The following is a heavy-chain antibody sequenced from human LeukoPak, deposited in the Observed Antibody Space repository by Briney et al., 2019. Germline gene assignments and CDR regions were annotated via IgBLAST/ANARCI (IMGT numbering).Heavy chain of an antibody. J-gene: IGHJ4*02. CDR2: ISSDGTTM. D-gene: IGHD4-11*01. Sequence: HPGGSLRLSCAASGFTFSSYWMHWVRQAPGKGLEWLSYISSDGTTMYYADSVKGRFTISRDNAKKSLYLQMNNLRAEDTAVYYCARETQYYFDHWGQGTLVTVSS. CDR1: GFTFSSYW. CDR3: ARETQYYFDH. V-gene: IGHV3-48*04.